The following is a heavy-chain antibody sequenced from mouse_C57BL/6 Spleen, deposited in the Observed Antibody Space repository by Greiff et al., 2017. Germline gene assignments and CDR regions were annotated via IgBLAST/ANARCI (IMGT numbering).Heavy chain of an antibody. CDR2: IYPGDGDT. J-gene: IGHJ2*01. V-gene: IGHV1-82*01. D-gene: IGHD2-4*01. CDR1: GYAFSSSW. CDR3: APIYYDYDVSGVFDY. Sequence: QVQLKESGPELVKPGASVKISCKASGYAFSSSWMNWVKQRPGKGLEWIGRIYPGDGDTNYNGKFKGKATLTADKSSSTAYMQLSSLTSEDSAVYFCAPIYYDYDVSGVFDYWGQGTTLTVSS.